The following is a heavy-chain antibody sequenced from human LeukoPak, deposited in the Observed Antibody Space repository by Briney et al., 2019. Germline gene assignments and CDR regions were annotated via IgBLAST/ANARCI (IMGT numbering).Heavy chain of an antibody. J-gene: IGHJ4*02. D-gene: IGHD3-22*01. CDR2: MKTKSGNT. V-gene: IGHV1-8*03. Sequence: ASVKVSCKASGYTFTSYDINWVRQATGQGIEWMGWMKTKSGNTGYAQKFQVRVTITRNTSISTAYMELSSLISEDTAVYYCARGVDSSGYYAIDYWGQGTLVTVSS. CDR1: GYTFTSYD. CDR3: ARGVDSSGYYAIDY.